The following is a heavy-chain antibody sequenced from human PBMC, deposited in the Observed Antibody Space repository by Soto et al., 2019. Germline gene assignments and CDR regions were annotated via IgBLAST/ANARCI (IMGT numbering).Heavy chain of an antibody. CDR1: GFTFNIYA. V-gene: IGHV3-23*01. J-gene: IGHJ3*02. Sequence: GSLRLSCAASGFTFNIYAMTWVRQAPGKGLEWVSSVGSADETYYADSVKGRFTISRDDSQNKVFLQMTGLRAEDTAIYYCAKDRQDHNSVWDPFDIWGQGTLVTVSS. CDR2: VGSADET. CDR3: AKDRQDHNSVWDPFDI. D-gene: IGHD1-20*01.